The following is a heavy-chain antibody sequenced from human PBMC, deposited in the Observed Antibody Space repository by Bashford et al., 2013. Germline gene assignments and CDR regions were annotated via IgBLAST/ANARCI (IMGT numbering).Heavy chain of an antibody. D-gene: IGHD6-19*01. V-gene: IGHV4-4*07. Sequence: SETLSLTCTVSNDSLSNFYWSWIRQPAGKGLEWIGRIYTSGSTNYNPSLKSRVTISVDTSKNQFSLKLSSVTAADTAVYYCARQKLAVASDYWGQGTLVTVSS. CDR3: ARQKLAVASDY. CDR1: NDSLSNFY. J-gene: IGHJ4*02. CDR2: IYTSGST.